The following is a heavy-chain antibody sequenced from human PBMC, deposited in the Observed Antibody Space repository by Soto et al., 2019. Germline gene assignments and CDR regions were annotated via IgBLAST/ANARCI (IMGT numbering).Heavy chain of an antibody. J-gene: IGHJ4*02. CDR3: ARGGGYDSFAY. V-gene: IGHV4-30-2*06. CDR2: ISHLEST. CDR1: GASISYGGFS. Sequence: PSETLSLTCTVSGASISYGGFSWSWIRQSPGKGLEWIGYISHLESTYFHPSFKGRLTMSIDRTRNQFSLKLSSVTAADMAVYYCARGGGYDSFAYWGQGVLVTVSS. D-gene: IGHD5-12*01.